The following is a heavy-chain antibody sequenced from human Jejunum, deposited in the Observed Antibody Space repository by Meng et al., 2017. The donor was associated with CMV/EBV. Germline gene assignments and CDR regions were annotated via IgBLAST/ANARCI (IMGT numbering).Heavy chain of an antibody. V-gene: IGHV4-4*07. CDR1: AGSISGYY. J-gene: IGHJ5*02. Sequence: QVQLQESGPGRLKSSEPLSLTCFVSAGSISGYYWSWIRQPAGKGLEWIGRIYTSGSTHYNPSLKSRLTMSVDLSNNQISLKLRSVTAADTAVYYCARESGSYYWFDPWGQGTLVTVSS. D-gene: IGHD1-26*01. CDR2: IYTSGST. CDR3: ARESGSYYWFDP.